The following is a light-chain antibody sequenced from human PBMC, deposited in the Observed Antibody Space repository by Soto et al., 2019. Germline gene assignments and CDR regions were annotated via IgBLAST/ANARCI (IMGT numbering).Light chain of an antibody. CDR3: QQYHDWPPWT. Sequence: EIVLTQSPATLSLSPGERATLSCRASQSVSSYLAWYQQKPGQAPRLLIYDASTRATGIPARFSGSGSGTEFTLTISSLQSEDFAVYYCQQYHDWPPWTFG. V-gene: IGKV3-15*01. J-gene: IGKJ1*01. CDR1: QSVSSY. CDR2: DAS.